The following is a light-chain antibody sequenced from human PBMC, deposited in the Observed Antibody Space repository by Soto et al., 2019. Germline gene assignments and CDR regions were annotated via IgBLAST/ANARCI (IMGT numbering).Light chain of an antibody. CDR3: QQANTFPYT. CDR1: QDILSW. Sequence: DIQMTQSPSSVSASVGDTVTITCRASQDILSWLAWYQQKPGEAPRLLIYASSNLQRGVPSRFSGSRSGTEFSRTISSLQPEDFDTDYCQQANTFPYTFGPGTRLDIK. CDR2: ASS. J-gene: IGKJ3*01. V-gene: IGKV1-12*01.